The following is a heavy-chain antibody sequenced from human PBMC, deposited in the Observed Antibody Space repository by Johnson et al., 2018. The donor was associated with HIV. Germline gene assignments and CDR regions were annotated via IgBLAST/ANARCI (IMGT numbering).Heavy chain of an antibody. CDR2: ISFDGGTK. CDR3: AKESETYGGNIGFQHAFDI. J-gene: IGHJ3*02. V-gene: IGHV3-30*04. CDR1: GFMFDDHA. D-gene: IGHD4-23*01. Sequence: QVQLVESGGGLVQPGRSLRLSCAASGFMFDDHAMHWVRQAPGKGLEWVALISFDGGTKYYADSVKGRFIISRDDSKDTLHLHMNSLRADDTAVYYCAKESETYGGNIGFQHAFDIWGQGTMVTVSS.